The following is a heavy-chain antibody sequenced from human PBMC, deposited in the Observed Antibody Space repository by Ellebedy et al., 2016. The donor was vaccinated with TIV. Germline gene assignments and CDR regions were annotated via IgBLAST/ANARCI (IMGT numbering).Heavy chain of an antibody. J-gene: IGHJ4*02. CDR1: GGSFSGYY. V-gene: IGHV4-34*01. CDR2: INHSGST. D-gene: IGHD2-2*01. CDR3: ARGLDSEYIVVVPAAPNDYYFDY. Sequence: SETLSLTCAVYGGSFSGYYWSWIRQPPGKGLEWIGEINHSGSTNYNPSLKSRVTISVDTSKNQFSLKLSSVTAADTAVYYCARGLDSEYIVVVPAAPNDYYFDYWGQGTLVTVSS.